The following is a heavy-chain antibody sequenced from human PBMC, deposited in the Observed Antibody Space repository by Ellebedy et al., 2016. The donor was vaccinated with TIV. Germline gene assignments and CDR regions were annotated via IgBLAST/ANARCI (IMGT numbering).Heavy chain of an antibody. V-gene: IGHV3-74*01. Sequence: GESLKISCAASGFTFSRYWMHWVRQAPGKGLVWVSRIKSDGTGISYADSVKGRFTISRDNAKNTLYLQMNSLRADDTAVYYCARDPDTGAGWYFDLWGRGTLGTVSS. CDR1: GFTFSRYW. J-gene: IGHJ2*01. D-gene: IGHD1-14*01. CDR2: IKSDGTGI. CDR3: ARDPDTGAGWYFDL.